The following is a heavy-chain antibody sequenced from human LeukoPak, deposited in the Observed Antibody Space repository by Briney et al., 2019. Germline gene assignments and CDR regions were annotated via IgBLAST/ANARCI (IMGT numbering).Heavy chain of an antibody. V-gene: IGHV4-59*12. Sequence: PSETLSLTCTVSGGSISSYYWSWIRQPPGKALEWIGNIFYSGSTYYSPSLKSRVTISLDTSRNQFPLKLNSVTAADTAVYYCAKSNGYGLIDIWGQGTMVTVSS. D-gene: IGHD3-22*01. J-gene: IGHJ3*02. CDR3: AKSNGYGLIDI. CDR1: GGSISSYY. CDR2: IFYSGST.